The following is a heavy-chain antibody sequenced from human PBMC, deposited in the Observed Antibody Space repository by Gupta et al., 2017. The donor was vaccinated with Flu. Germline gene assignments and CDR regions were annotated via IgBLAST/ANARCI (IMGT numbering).Heavy chain of an antibody. CDR2: IGSGGNT. CDR1: GFTFSDSH. Sequence: EVQLVESGGGLVQPGGSLRLTCVLSGFTFSDSHMNWIRQAPGKGLEWISYIGSGGNTDYADSVRGRFTISRDNARDSLFLQMNSLRDEDTALYYCARDLNWAFIFWGQGALVTVSS. CDR3: ARDLNWAFIF. V-gene: IGHV3-48*02. D-gene: IGHD3-16*01. J-gene: IGHJ4*02.